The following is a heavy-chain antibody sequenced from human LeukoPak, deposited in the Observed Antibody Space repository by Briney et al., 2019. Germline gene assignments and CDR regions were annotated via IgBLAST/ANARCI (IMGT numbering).Heavy chain of an antibody. Sequence: SETLSLTCAVYGGSFSGYYWSWIRQPPGKGLEWIGYIYYSGSTNYNPSLKSRVTISVDTSKNQFSLKLNSVTAADTAVYYCARVSVPFYFDYWGQGTLVTVSS. CDR3: ARVSVPFYFDY. CDR2: IYYSGST. J-gene: IGHJ4*02. CDR1: GGSFSGYY. V-gene: IGHV4-59*01.